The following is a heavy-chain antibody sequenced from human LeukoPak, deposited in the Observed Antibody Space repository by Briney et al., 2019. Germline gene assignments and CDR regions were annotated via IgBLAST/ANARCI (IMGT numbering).Heavy chain of an antibody. CDR1: GGSISSYY. J-gene: IGHJ5*02. D-gene: IGHD3-22*01. V-gene: IGHV4-59*01. Sequence: SETLSLTCTVSGGSISSYYWSWIRQPPGKGLEWIGYIYYSGSTNYNPSLKSRVTISVDTSKNQFSLKLSSVTAADTAVYYCARGRDTMIVSGDRGHWFDPWGQGTLVTVSS. CDR3: ARGRDTMIVSGDRGHWFDP. CDR2: IYYSGST.